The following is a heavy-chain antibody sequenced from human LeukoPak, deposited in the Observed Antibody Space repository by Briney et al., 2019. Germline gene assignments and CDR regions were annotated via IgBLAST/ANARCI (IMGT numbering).Heavy chain of an antibody. CDR3: ARERGGGYTKDYFDY. Sequence: SETLSLTCTVSGDSISSSRYYWGWIRQPPGKGLEWIGTIYYSGSTYYNRSLKSRVTISVDMSKNQFSLKLSSVTAADTAVYYCARERGGGYTKDYFDYWGQGTLVTVSS. D-gene: IGHD2-15*01. V-gene: IGHV4-39*07. CDR1: GDSISSSRYY. CDR2: IYYSGST. J-gene: IGHJ4*02.